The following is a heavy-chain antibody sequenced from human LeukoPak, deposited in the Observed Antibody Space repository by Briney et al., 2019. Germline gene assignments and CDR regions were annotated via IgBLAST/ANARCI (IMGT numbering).Heavy chain of an antibody. J-gene: IGHJ3*02. Sequence: ASVKVSCKASGYTFTSYGISWVRQAPGQGLEWMGWISAYNGNTNYAQKLQGRVTMTTDTSTSTAYMELRSLRSDDTAVYCCARDGLFVVVPAARGDAFDIWGQGTMVTVSS. CDR2: ISAYNGNT. CDR1: GYTFTSYG. D-gene: IGHD2-2*01. CDR3: ARDGLFVVVPAARGDAFDI. V-gene: IGHV1-18*04.